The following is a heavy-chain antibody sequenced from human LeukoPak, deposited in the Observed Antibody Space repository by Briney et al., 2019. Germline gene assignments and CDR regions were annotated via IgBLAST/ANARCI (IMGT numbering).Heavy chain of an antibody. CDR1: GDSVSSNSAA. CDR2: TYYRSKWYN. Sequence: SQTLSLTCAISGDSVSSNSAAWNWIRQSPLRGLEWLGRTYYRSKWYNGYAVSVKSRITINPDTSKNQFSLQLNSVTPEDTAVYYCAREVTMVRGVISRPRTGVGMDVWGQGTTVTVSS. V-gene: IGHV6-1*01. D-gene: IGHD3-10*01. J-gene: IGHJ6*02. CDR3: AREVTMVRGVISRPRTGVGMDV.